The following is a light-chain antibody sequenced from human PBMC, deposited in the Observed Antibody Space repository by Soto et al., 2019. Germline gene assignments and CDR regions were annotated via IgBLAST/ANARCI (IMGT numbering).Light chain of an antibody. V-gene: IGKV1-5*01. CDR1: QAIGSW. CDR2: DAS. Sequence: DIQMTQSPSSLSASVGDIVTITCRASQAIGSWLAWYQQKPGKAPKLLIYDASSLESGVPSRFSGSGSGTEFTLTISSLQPDDFATYYCQHYNSYSEAFGQGTKVDIK. J-gene: IGKJ1*01. CDR3: QHYNSYSEA.